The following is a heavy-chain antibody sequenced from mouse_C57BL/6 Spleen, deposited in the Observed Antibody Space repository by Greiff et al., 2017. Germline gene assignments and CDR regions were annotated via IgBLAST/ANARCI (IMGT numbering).Heavy chain of an antibody. CDR1: GYTFTSYW. V-gene: IGHV1-61*01. J-gene: IGHJ2*01. CDR3: ARSGLLSDY. Sequence: QVQLQQPGAELVRPGSSVKLSCKASGYTFTSYWMDWVKQRPGQGLEWIGNIYPSDSETHYNQKFKDKATLTVDKSSSTAYMQLSILTTEDSAVYYCARSGLLSDYWGQGTTLTVSS. D-gene: IGHD2-3*01. CDR2: IYPSDSET.